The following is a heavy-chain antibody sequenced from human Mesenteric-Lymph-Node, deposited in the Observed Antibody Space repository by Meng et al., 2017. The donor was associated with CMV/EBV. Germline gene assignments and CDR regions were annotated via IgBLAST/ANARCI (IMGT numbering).Heavy chain of an antibody. J-gene: IGHJ6*02. Sequence: SQTLSLTCAISGDSVSSNSATWNWIRQSPSRGLEWLGRTYYRSKWYTDYAVSVKSRIAINPDTAKNQFSLQLNSVTPEDTAVYYCARAGGGNGYGMDVWGQGTTVTVSS. V-gene: IGHV6-1*01. CDR1: GDSVSSNSAT. D-gene: IGHD2-15*01. CDR3: ARAGGGNGYGMDV. CDR2: TYYRSKWYT.